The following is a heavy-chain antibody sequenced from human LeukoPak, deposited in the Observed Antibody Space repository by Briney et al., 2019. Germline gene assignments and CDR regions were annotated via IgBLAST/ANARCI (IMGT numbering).Heavy chain of an antibody. V-gene: IGHV1-18*01. J-gene: IGHJ4*02. CDR1: GYSFSSYG. Sequence: ASVKVSCKPSGYSFSSYGISWVRQAPGQGLEWMGWISAYNGYTNYAQKLQGRVTMTTDTSTSTANMELRSLRSDDTAVYYCARAHPEYYDSRGRNPLDYWGQGTLVTVSS. CDR2: ISAYNGYT. D-gene: IGHD3-22*01. CDR3: ARAHPEYYDSRGRNPLDY.